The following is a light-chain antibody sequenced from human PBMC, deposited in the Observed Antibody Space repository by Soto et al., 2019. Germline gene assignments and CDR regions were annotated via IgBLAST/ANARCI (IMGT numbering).Light chain of an antibody. V-gene: IGKV3-20*01. CDR1: QSVSSTY. J-gene: IGKJ3*01. Sequence: EIVLTQSPGTLSLSPGERATRSCRASQSVSSTYLGWYQQKPGQAPRLLIPGASNRATGIPDRFSGSGSGTDFTLTISRLAPEDFAVYYCQQFGTIPFTFGPGTKVDV. CDR3: QQFGTIPFT. CDR2: GAS.